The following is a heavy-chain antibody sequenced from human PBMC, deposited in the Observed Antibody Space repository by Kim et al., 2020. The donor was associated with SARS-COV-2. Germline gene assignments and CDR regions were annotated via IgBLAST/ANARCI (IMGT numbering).Heavy chain of an antibody. CDR1: GGTFSSYA. D-gene: IGHD2-21*01. V-gene: IGHV1-69*04. CDR3: ARGGELEEIDYYYGMDV. CDR2: IIPILGIA. J-gene: IGHJ6*02. Sequence: SVKVSCKASGGTFSSYAISWVRQAPGQGLEWMGRIIPILGIANYAQKFQGRVTITADKSTSTAYMELSSLRSEDTAVYYCARGGELEEIDYYYGMDVWGQGTTVTVSS.